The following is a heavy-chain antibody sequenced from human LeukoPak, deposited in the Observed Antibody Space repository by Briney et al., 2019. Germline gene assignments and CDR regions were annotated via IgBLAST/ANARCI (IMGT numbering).Heavy chain of an antibody. J-gene: IGHJ4*02. CDR3: ARVILGVLWFGER. Sequence: SVKVSCKASGGTFSSYAISWVRQAPGQGLEWMGGIIPIFGTANYAQKFQGRVTITADESTSTAYMELSSLRSEDPAVYYCARVILGVLWFGERWGQGTLVTVSS. CDR1: GGTFSSYA. CDR2: IIPIFGTA. V-gene: IGHV1-69*01. D-gene: IGHD3-10*01.